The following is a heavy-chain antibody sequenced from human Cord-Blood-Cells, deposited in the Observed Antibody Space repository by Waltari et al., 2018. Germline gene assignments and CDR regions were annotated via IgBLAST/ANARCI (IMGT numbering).Heavy chain of an antibody. Sequence: QVQLVQSGAEAKKPGASVTDSCKDSGYTFTSYAMHWVRQAPGQRLEWIGWINAGNGNTKDSQKFQGRVTITRDTSASTAYMELSSLRSEETAVYYCTLLTGDYWGQGTLVTVSS. CDR3: TLLTGDY. D-gene: IGHD7-27*01. V-gene: IGHV1-3*01. CDR2: INAGNGNT. J-gene: IGHJ4*02. CDR1: GYTFTSYA.